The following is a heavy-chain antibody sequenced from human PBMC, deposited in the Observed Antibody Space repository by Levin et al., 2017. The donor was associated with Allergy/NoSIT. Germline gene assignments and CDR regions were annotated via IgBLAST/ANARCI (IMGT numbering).Heavy chain of an antibody. Sequence: ASVKVSCKASGYTFTNYALNWLRQAPGQGLEWMGWSHTNTGNPTYAPGFTGRFVFSLDPSVSTAYLHISSLKADDTAIYYCARRRRGASWGQGPPYYFDYWGQGTLVTVSS. J-gene: IGHJ4*02. D-gene: IGHD2-2*01. V-gene: IGHV7-4-1*02. CDR1: GYTFTNYA. CDR2: SHTNTGNP. CDR3: ARRRRGASWGQGPPYYFDY.